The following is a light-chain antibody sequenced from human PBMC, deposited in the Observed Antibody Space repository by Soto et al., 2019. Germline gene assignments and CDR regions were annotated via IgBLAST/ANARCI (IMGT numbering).Light chain of an antibody. Sequence: EIELTQSPATLSVPRGGEATLACGPHQGVSSNLAWNQQNPVQAPRLLIYGASTRATSIPARFSGSGSGTEFTLNISSLQSEDYSVYYCQQYNNWPPFPLAPGTKFAIK. J-gene: IGKJ3*01. CDR3: QQYNNWPPFP. CDR2: GAS. CDR1: QGVSSN. V-gene: IGKV3-15*01.